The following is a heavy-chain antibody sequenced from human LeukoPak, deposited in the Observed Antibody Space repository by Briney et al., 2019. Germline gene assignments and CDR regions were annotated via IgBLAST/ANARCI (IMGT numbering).Heavy chain of an antibody. CDR2: IWYDGSNK. J-gene: IGHJ6*04. CDR1: GFTFSSYG. V-gene: IGHV3-30*19. CDR3: ARGMVRAKGYYYGMDV. D-gene: IGHD3-10*01. Sequence: GSSLTLVCAASGFTFSSYGMDWVRQAPGKGQEWVAVIWYDGSNKYYADSVKGRFTISRDNSKNTLYLQMNSLRAEDTAVYYCARGMVRAKGYYYGMDVWGKGTTVTVSS.